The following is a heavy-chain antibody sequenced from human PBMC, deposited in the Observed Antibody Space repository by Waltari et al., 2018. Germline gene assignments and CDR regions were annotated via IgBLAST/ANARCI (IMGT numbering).Heavy chain of an antibody. CDR2: IYYSGST. V-gene: IGHV4-59*01. CDR1: GGSLSSYY. CDR3: ARDRTGDLYFWYFDL. J-gene: IGHJ2*01. Sequence: QVQLQESGPGLVKPSETLSLTCTVSGGSLSSYYWSWIRQPPGKGLEWIGYIYYSGSTNYNPSLKSRVTISVDTSKNQFSLKLSSVTAADTAVYYCARDRTGDLYFWYFDLWGRGTLVTVSS. D-gene: IGHD7-27*01.